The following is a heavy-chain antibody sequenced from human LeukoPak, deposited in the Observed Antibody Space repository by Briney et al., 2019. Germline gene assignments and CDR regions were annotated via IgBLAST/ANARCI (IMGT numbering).Heavy chain of an antibody. CDR3: AKGLAALLGPLDY. CDR2: ISGSGGST. Sequence: GGSLRLSWAASGFTFSSYAMSWVRQAPGKGLEWVSAISGSGGSTYYADSVKGRFTISRDNSKNTLYLQMNSLRAEDTAVYYCAKGLAALLGPLDYWGQGTLVTVSS. D-gene: IGHD2-15*01. CDR1: GFTFSSYA. J-gene: IGHJ4*02. V-gene: IGHV3-23*01.